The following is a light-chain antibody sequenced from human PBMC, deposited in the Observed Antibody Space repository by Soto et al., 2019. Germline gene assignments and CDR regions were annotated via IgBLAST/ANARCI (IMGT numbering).Light chain of an antibody. CDR1: QSVSNNY. J-gene: IGKJ4*01. V-gene: IGKV3-20*01. Sequence: SGLTQSPGTLSLSPGERATLSCMARQSVSNNYLAWYQQKPGQAPRLLIYGASNRATGIPDRFSGSGSGTDFTLTISRLEPEDFAVYYCQQFSIYPLTFGGGTKVDIK. CDR3: QQFSIYPLT. CDR2: GAS.